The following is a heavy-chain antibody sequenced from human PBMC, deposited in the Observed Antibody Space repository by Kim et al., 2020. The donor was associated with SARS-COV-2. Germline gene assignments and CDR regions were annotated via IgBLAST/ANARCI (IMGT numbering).Heavy chain of an antibody. V-gene: IGHV3-49*04. CDR3: TRGTYSSGWQNFPYYYYYGMDV. CDR1: GFSFGDYA. CDR2: IRNKAYGGTT. D-gene: IGHD6-19*01. J-gene: IGHJ6*02. Sequence: GGYLRLSCTASGFSFGDYAMSWVRQAPGKGLEWVGFIRNKAYGGTTEYAASVKGRFTISRDDSKNIAYLQMNSLKTEDTAVYYCTRGTYSSGWQNFPYYYYYGMDVWGQGTTVTVSS.